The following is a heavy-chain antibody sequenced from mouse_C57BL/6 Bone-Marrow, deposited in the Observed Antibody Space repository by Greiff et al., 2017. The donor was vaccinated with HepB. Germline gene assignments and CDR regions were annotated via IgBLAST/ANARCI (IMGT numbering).Heavy chain of an antibody. CDR1: GFTFSSYG. CDR2: ISSGGSYT. V-gene: IGHV5-6*02. CDR3: ARRSSAWFAY. Sequence: EVKLVESGGDLVKPGGSLKLSCAASGFTFSSYGMSWVRQTPDKRLEWVATISSGGSYTYYPDSVKGRFTISRDNAKNTLYLQMSSLKSEDTAMCYCARRSSAWFAYWGQGTLVTVSA. J-gene: IGHJ3*01. D-gene: IGHD1-1*01.